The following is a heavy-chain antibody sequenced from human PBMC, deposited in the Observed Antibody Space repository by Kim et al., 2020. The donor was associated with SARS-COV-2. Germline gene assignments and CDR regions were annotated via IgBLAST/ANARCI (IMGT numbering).Heavy chain of an antibody. CDR3: AKDKGDYYDSSGYEPDAFDN. Sequence: GGSLRLSCAASGSTFSSYAMSWVRQAPGKGLEWVSAISGSGGSTYYADSVKGRFTISRDNSKNTLYLQMNSLRAEDTAVYYCAKDKGDYYDSSGYEPDAFDNWGQGTMVTASS. J-gene: IGHJ3*02. D-gene: IGHD3-22*01. CDR2: ISGSGGST. CDR1: GSTFSSYA. V-gene: IGHV3-23*01.